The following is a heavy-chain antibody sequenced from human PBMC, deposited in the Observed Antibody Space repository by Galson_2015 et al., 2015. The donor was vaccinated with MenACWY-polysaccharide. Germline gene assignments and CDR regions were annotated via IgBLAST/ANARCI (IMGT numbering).Heavy chain of an antibody. CDR3: ARGHYGLDV. J-gene: IGHJ6*02. CDR1: GFTFSSYT. Sequence: SLRLSCAASGFTFSSYTMNWVRQAPGKGLEWLSYISKSGDSIYYGDSVKGRFAISRDNAKNSVYLQLNSLEVEDTAIYYCARGHYGLDVWGQGTTVTVSS. V-gene: IGHV3-48*04. CDR2: ISKSGDSI.